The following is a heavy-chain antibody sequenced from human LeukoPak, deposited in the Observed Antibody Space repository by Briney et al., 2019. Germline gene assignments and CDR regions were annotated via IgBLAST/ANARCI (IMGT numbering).Heavy chain of an antibody. CDR1: GFTFNHYT. CDR3: AREVDSTSIFYFDY. CDR2: ISSGSTYI. D-gene: IGHD5-12*01. V-gene: IGHV3-21*01. J-gene: IGHJ4*02. Sequence: GGSLRLSCAASGFTFNHYTLNWVRQAPGKGLEWVSSISSGSTYIYYADSVKGRFTISRDNAKSSLFLHMNSLRADDTAVYYCAREVDSTSIFYFDYWGQGTLVTVSS.